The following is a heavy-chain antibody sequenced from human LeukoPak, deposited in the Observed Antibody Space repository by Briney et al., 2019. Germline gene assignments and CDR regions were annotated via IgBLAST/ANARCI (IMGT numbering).Heavy chain of an antibody. Sequence: GGSLRLSCAASGFTFSSYWMSWVRHAPGKGLEWVSNIKQDRSEKYYADSVKGRFTISRDNAKNSLYLQMNSLRAEDTAVNYCARISSLRHYDILTDNIIGYYGMDVWGKGTTVPVSS. J-gene: IGHJ6*04. D-gene: IGHD3-9*01. CDR3: ARISSLRHYDILTDNIIGYYGMDV. CDR1: GFTFSSYW. CDR2: IKQDRSEK. V-gene: IGHV3-7*03.